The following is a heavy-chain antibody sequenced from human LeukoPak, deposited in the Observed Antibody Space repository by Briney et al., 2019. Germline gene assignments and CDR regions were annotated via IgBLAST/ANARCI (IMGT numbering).Heavy chain of an antibody. J-gene: IGHJ4*02. CDR2: ISGSGGST. CDR3: AKDISPFYYDFWSAPGDY. Sequence: GGSLRLSCAASGFTFSSYAMSWVRQAPGKGLEWVSAISGSGGSTYYADSVKGRFTISRDNSKNSLYLQMNSLRAEDTALYYCAKDISPFYYDFWSAPGDYWGQGTLVTVSS. V-gene: IGHV3-23*01. D-gene: IGHD3-3*01. CDR1: GFTFSSYA.